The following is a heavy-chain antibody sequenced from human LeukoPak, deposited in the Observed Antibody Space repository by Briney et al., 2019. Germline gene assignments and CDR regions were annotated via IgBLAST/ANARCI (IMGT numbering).Heavy chain of an antibody. J-gene: IGHJ4*02. Sequence: PGGSLRLSCAASGFTFSSYEMNWVRQAPGKGXXXXXXXXSSGSTIYYADSVKGRFTISRDNAKNSLYLQMNSLRAEDTAVYYCARVQAAAESLLGLDYWGQGTLVTVSS. D-gene: IGHD6-13*01. V-gene: IGHV3-48*03. CDR2: XXSSGSTI. CDR1: GFTFSSYE. CDR3: ARVQAAAESLLGLDY.